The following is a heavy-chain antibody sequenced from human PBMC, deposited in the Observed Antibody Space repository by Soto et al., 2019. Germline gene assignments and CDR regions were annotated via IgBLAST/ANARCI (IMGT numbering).Heavy chain of an antibody. CDR1: GFTFDDYA. D-gene: IGHD6-13*01. CDR2: ISWNSGSI. J-gene: IGHJ4*02. Sequence: PGGSLRLSCAASGFTFDDYAMHWVRQAPGKGLEWVSGISWNSGSIGYADSVKGRFTISRDNAKNSLYLQMNSLRAEDTALYYCAKDEPYSSSWTRLDRLRSYFDYWGQGTLVTVSS. V-gene: IGHV3-9*01. CDR3: AKDEPYSSSWTRLDRLRSYFDY.